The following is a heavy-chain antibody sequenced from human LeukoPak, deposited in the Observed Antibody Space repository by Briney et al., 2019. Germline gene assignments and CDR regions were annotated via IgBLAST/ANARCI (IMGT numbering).Heavy chain of an antibody. CDR2: IRTKGNSYAT. CDR1: GFTFSSYG. D-gene: IGHD3-22*01. J-gene: IGHJ4*02. Sequence: GGSLRLSCAASGFTFSSYGMHWVRQASGKGLEWVGRIRTKGNSYATAYAASMKGRFTISRDDSKNTAYLQMTSLKTEDTAVYYRTTYSSGYYHFDYWGQGTLVTVSS. CDR3: TTYSSGYYHFDY. V-gene: IGHV3-73*01.